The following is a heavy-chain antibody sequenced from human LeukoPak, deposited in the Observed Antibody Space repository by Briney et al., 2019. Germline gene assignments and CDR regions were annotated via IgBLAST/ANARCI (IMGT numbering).Heavy chain of an antibody. CDR3: ARDPHTRSDY. Sequence: GGSLRLSCAASGFTFSSCAMSWVRQAPGEGLEWVSVIYSGGSTFYADSVKGRFSISRDDSKNTLYLQMNSLRAEDTAVYYCARDPHTRSDYWGQGTLVTVSS. J-gene: IGHJ4*02. D-gene: IGHD2-15*01. CDR2: IYSGGST. V-gene: IGHV3-53*01. CDR1: GFTFSSCA.